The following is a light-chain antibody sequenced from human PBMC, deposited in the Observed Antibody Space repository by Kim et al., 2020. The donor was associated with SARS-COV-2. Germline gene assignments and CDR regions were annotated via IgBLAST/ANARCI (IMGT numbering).Light chain of an antibody. J-gene: IGKJ2*01. Sequence: RATINCRSSQSVFYTSNNKNNLAWFQQKPGQPPKLLIYWASTRESGVPDRFSGSGSGTDFTLTISSLQAEDVAVYYCQQYYSTPRTFGQGTKLEI. CDR1: QSVFYTSNNKNN. CDR2: WAS. V-gene: IGKV4-1*01. CDR3: QQYYSTPRT.